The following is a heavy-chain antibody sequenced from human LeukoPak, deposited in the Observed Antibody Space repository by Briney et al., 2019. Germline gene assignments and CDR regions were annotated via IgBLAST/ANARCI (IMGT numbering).Heavy chain of an antibody. CDR1: GDSTSSGDYF. Sequence: PQTLSLTCTVSGDSTSSGDYFWSWIRQPPGGGLEWVGYIYYSGTTYYNPSLKSRVTISVDTSKNQFSLNLTSVTAQDTAVYYCARETMAGHLDYWGQGNLVTVSS. CDR3: ARETMAGHLDY. CDR2: IYYSGTT. D-gene: IGHD6-19*01. V-gene: IGHV4-30-4*01. J-gene: IGHJ4*02.